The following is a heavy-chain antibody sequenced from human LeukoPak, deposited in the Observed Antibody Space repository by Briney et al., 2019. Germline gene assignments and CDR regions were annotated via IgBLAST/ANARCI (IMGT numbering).Heavy chain of an antibody. CDR3: ARAPEYYYYMDV. CDR1: VFSFSRYE. J-gene: IGHJ6*03. Sequence: GGSLRLSCAASVFSFSRYEMNWVRQAPAKGLGRVSSISSSSTYIYYADSVKGRFTISRDNAKNSLYLQMNSLRAEDTAVYYCARAPEYYYYMDVWGKGTTVTVSS. D-gene: IGHD1-14*01. V-gene: IGHV3-21*01. CDR2: ISSSSTYI.